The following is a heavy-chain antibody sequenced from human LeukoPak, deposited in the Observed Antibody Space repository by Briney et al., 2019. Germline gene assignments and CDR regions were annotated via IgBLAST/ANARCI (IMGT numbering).Heavy chain of an antibody. D-gene: IGHD3-16*02. CDR2: IISSNKTI. Sequence: PGGSLTLSCAVSGFNFTVYEMIWVRQAPGKGLEWVSYIISSNKTIYYSDSVKGRFTISRDTAKTPLYLEMNSLRAEDTAAYYCARVPHPPEGSSRLYRYYYYYMDVWGKGTTVTVSS. J-gene: IGHJ6*03. V-gene: IGHV3-48*03. CDR1: GFNFTVYE. CDR3: ARVPHPPEGSSRLYRYYYYYMDV.